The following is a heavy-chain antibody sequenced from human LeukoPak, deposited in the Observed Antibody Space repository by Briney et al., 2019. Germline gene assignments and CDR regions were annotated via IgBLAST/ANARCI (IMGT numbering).Heavy chain of an antibody. D-gene: IGHD3-9*01. CDR1: GCTFSSYV. CDR3: TRLVTNTYCYYGMDV. V-gene: IGHV1-69*04. J-gene: IGHJ6*02. Sequence: SAVKVSCKASGCTFSSYVISWVRQAPGQGREGMGRIIPMLGIANYTQKFQGRVTITADKSTSTAYMELSSLRSEDTAVYSCTRLVTNTYCYYGMDVWGQGTMVTVSS. CDR2: IIPMLGIA.